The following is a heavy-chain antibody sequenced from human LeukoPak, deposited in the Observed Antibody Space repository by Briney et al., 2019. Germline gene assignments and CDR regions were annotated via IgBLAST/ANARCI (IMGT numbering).Heavy chain of an antibody. J-gene: IGHJ4*02. CDR2: IYYSGST. CDR1: GGSISSGGYY. V-gene: IGHV4-31*03. CDR3: ARTGPNKSRHFDY. Sequence: PSQTLSLTCTVSGGSISSGGYYWSWIRQHPGKGLEWIGYIYYSGSTYYNPSLKSRVTISVDTSKNQFSLKLSSVTAADTAVYYCARTGPNKSRHFDYWGQGTLVTVSS.